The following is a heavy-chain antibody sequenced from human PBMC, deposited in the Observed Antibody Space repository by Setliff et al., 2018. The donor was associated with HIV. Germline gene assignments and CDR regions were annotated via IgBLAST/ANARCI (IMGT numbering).Heavy chain of an antibody. D-gene: IGHD3-22*01. CDR2: SYTTGSP. CDR3: ARQDQYDDRGYYVGFYGMDV. V-gene: IGHV4-61*02. J-gene: IGHJ6*02. Sequence: PSETLSLTCTVSGGSISSSSYYWTWIRQPAGKGLEWIGRSYTTGSPNYNPSLKSRVTISVDTSKNQFSLKLSSVTAADTAVYYCARQDQYDDRGYYVGFYGMDVWGQGTTVTVSS. CDR1: GGSISSSSYY.